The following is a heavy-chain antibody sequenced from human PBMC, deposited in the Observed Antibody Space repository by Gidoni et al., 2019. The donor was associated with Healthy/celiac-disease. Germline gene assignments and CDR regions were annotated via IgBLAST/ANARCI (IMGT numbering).Heavy chain of an antibody. CDR1: GGSLSSSSYY. CDR2: IYYSGST. J-gene: IGHJ4*02. V-gene: IGHV4-39*01. D-gene: IGHD6-19*01. Sequence: QLQLQESGPGLVKPSETLSLTCTVSGGSLSSSSYYWGWVRQPPGKGLEWIGSIYYSGSTYYNPSLKSRVTISVDTSKNQFSLKLSSVTAADTAVYYCASLSIAVAGNRGGWGQGTLVTVSS. CDR3: ASLSIAVAGNRGG.